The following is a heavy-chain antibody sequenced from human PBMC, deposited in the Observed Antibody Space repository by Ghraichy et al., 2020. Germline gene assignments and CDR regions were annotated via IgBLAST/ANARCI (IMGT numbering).Heavy chain of an antibody. CDR2: IIPILGIA. CDR1: GGTFSSYT. J-gene: IGHJ4*02. V-gene: IGHV1-69*02. Sequence: SVKVSCKASGGTFSSYTISWVRQAPGQGLEWMGRIIPILGIANYAQKFQGRVTITADKSTSTAYMELSSLRSEDTAVYYCASLSPGVVRGRDYWGQGTLVTVSS. CDR3: ASLSPGVVRGRDY. D-gene: IGHD2-15*01.